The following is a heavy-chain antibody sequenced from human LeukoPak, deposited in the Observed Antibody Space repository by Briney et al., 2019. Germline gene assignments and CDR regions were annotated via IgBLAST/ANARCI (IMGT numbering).Heavy chain of an antibody. CDR1: GYSFTSYW. CDR2: IYPGDSDT. D-gene: IGHD1-26*01. Sequence: GESLKISCKGSGYSFTSYWIGWVRQMPGKGLEWMGIIYPGDSDTRYSPSFQGRVTISADKSISTAYLQWSSLKASDTAMYYCARLGATPIDAFDIWGQGTMVTVSS. CDR3: ARLGATPIDAFDI. V-gene: IGHV5-51*01. J-gene: IGHJ3*02.